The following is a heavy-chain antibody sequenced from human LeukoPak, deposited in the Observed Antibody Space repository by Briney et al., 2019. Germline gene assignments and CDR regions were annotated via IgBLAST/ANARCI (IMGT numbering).Heavy chain of an antibody. Sequence: GGSLRLSCATSGFTFTNAWMSWVRQAPGKGLEWVGRIKSKSDGGTTDHAAPVKGRFTISRDDSKNTLYPQMNSLKTEDTAVYYCTADEWNWGQGALVTVSS. D-gene: IGHD3-3*01. CDR1: GFTFTNAW. CDR2: IKSKSDGGTT. J-gene: IGHJ4*02. CDR3: TADEWN. V-gene: IGHV3-15*01.